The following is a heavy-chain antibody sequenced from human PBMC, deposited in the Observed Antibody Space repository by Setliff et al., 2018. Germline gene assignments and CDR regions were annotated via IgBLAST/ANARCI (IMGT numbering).Heavy chain of an antibody. V-gene: IGHV4-34*01. CDR2: INHSGST. Sequence: PSETLSLTCAVYGESLSGYYWSWIRQPPGKGLEWIGEINHSGSTNYNPSLKSRVTISVDTSKNQFSLKPSSVTAADTAVYYCARVVPAAMYFDYWGQGTLVTVSS. CDR3: ARVVPAAMYFDY. D-gene: IGHD2-2*01. CDR1: GESLSGYY. J-gene: IGHJ4*02.